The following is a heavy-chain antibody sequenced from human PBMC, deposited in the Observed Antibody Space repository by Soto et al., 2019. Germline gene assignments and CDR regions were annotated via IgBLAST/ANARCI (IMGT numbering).Heavy chain of an antibody. CDR2: IYYRGNT. Sequence: QVQLEESGPGLVKPSETLSPTCTVSGGSISSHYWSLVRQAPAKGLEWIACIYYRGNTFYNPSLKSRGTISVDTSNNQFSLKLDSVTPADTAVYYCARDGREASGIDVWGQGTAVTVSS. V-gene: IGHV4-59*11. J-gene: IGHJ6*02. D-gene: IGHD1-26*01. CDR1: GGSISSHY. CDR3: ARDGREASGIDV.